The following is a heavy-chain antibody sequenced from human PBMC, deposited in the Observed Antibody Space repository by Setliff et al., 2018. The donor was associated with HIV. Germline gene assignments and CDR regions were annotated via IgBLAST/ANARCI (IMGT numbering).Heavy chain of an antibody. CDR2: IIPIFGKT. CDR3: AENRSPSIFSAPTNAFDI. J-gene: IGHJ3*02. CDR1: GGTFSTYS. Sequence: SVKVSCKGFGGTFSTYSLSWVRQAPGQGLEWMGGIIPIFGKTNYAQKFQGRDTITADKSTTTAFMDLSGLRSEDTAVYYCAENRSPSIFSAPTNAFDIWGQGTMVTVSS. D-gene: IGHD3-9*01. V-gene: IGHV1-69*06.